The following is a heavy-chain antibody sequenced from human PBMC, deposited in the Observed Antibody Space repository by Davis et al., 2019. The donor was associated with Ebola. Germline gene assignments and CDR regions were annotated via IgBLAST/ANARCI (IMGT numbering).Heavy chain of an antibody. CDR2: IYYSGIP. D-gene: IGHD5-24*01. CDR3: ARLRTEMASFYFEY. CDR1: GGSISSCGYY. V-gene: IGHV4-31*03. Sequence: MPSETLSLTCTVSGGSISSCGYYWSWIRQRPGKGLEWIGYIYYSGIPYSNPSLGSRVTISVDTSKNQFSLNLSSVTAADTAVYYCARLRTEMASFYFEYWGQGTLVTVSS. J-gene: IGHJ4*02.